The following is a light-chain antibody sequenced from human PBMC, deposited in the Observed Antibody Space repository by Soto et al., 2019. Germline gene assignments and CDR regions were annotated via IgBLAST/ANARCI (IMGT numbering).Light chain of an antibody. Sequence: QSVLTQPPSVSGSPGQSVTISCTGTSSDVGSYNRVSWYQQPPGTAPKLVIYEVTNRPSGVPDRFSGSKSGNTASLTISGLQAEDEADYYCSSYTSSSIPYVFGTGTQLTVL. J-gene: IGLJ1*01. V-gene: IGLV2-18*02. CDR2: EVT. CDR3: SSYTSSSIPYV. CDR1: SSDVGSYNR.